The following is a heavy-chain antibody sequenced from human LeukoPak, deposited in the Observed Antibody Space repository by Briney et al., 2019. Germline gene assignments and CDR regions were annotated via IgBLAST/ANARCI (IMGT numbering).Heavy chain of an antibody. D-gene: IGHD3-10*01. J-gene: IGHJ4*02. CDR3: ARSVLLWFGELTD. CDR1: GGSISSYY. V-gene: IGHV4-59*01. CDR2: IYYSGST. Sequence: SETLSLTCTVSGGSISSYYWSWIRQPPGKGLEWIGYIYYSGSTNYNPSLKSRVTISVDTSKNQFSLKLSSVTAADTAVYYCARSVLLWFGELTDWGRGTLVTVSS.